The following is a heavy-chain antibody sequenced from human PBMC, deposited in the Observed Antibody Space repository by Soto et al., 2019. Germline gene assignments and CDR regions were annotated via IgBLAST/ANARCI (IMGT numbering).Heavy chain of an antibody. CDR2: IYYSGST. CDR1: GGSISSSSYY. V-gene: IGHV4-39*01. CDR3: ARTPRFDS. Sequence: SETLSLTCTVSGGSISSSSYYWGWIRQPPGKGLEWIGSIYYSGSTYYNPSLKSRVTISVDTSKNQFSLKLSSVTAADTAVYYCARTPRFDSWGQGTLVTVSS. J-gene: IGHJ4*02.